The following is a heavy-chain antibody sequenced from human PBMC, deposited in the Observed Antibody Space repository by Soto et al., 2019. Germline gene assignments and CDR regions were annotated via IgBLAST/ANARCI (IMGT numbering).Heavy chain of an antibody. D-gene: IGHD5-18*01. CDR1: GFTFSSYG. J-gene: IGHJ4*02. Sequence: PGGSLRLSCAASGFTFSSYGMHWVRQAPGKGLEWVAVISYDGSNKYYADSVKGRFTISRDNSKNTLYLQMNSLRAEDTAVYYCAKDFRVQLWLPHEIDSWGQGTLVAVSS. CDR3: AKDFRVQLWLPHEIDS. CDR2: ISYDGSNK. V-gene: IGHV3-30*18.